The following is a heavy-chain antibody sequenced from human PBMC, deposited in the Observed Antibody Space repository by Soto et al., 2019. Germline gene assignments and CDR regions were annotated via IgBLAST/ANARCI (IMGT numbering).Heavy chain of an antibody. V-gene: IGHV4-31*03. CDR2: IYYSGST. D-gene: IGHD3-22*01. J-gene: IGHJ5*02. Sequence: QVQLQESGPGMVKPSQTLSLTCTVSGGCISSGGYYWSWIRQHPGKGLEWIGYIYYSGSTYYNPSLKSRVTISVDTSKNQFSLKLSSVTAADTAVYYCARGLKRYYYDSRGYPLLGWFDPWGQGTLVTVSS. CDR3: ARGLKRYYYDSRGYPLLGWFDP. CDR1: GGCISSGGYY.